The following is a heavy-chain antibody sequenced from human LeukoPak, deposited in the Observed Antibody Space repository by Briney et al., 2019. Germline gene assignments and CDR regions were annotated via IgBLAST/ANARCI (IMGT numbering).Heavy chain of an antibody. J-gene: IGHJ4*02. CDR2: INPNSGGT. CDR1: GYTFTGYY. V-gene: IGHV1-2*06. Sequence: EASVKVSCKASGYTFTGYYMHWVRQAPGQGLEWMGRINPNSGGTNYAQRFQGRVTFTRDTSASTAYMELTSLRSEDTAVYYCASVDYGDYWGQGTLVTVSS. CDR3: ASVDYGDY.